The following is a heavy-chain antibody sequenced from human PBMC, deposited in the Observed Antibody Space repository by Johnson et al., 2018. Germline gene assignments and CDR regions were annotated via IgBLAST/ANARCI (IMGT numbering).Heavy chain of an antibody. Sequence: QVQLVQSGGGVVQPGRSLRLSCAASGFTFSSYGMHWVRQAPGKGLEGVAVISYDGTNKYYAASVKGRFTISRDNSKNTLYLQMNRRRAEDTAVYNCAKDGRLLRYFAWAFIFQHWGQGTLVTVSS. CDR1: GFTFSSYG. J-gene: IGHJ1*01. V-gene: IGHV3-30*18. CDR3: AKDGRLLRYFAWAFIFQH. CDR2: ISYDGTNK. D-gene: IGHD3-9*01.